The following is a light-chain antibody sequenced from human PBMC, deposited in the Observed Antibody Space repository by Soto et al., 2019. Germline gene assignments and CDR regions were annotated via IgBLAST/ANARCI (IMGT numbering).Light chain of an antibody. J-gene: IGKJ4*01. CDR1: QDINIF. V-gene: IGKV1-9*01. CDR2: TAS. CDR3: QQLNSYPLT. Sequence: DIQLTQSPSFLSASVGDRVTITCRPSQDINIFLAWYQQKPGKAPKLLIYTASTLQSGVPSRFSGSGSRTEFTLTICSLQPEDFATYFCQQLNSYPLTFGGGTTVEIK.